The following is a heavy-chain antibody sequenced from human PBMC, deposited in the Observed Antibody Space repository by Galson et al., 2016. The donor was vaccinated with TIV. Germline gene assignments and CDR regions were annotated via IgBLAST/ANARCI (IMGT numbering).Heavy chain of an antibody. Sequence: QSGAEVKKPGGSLKISCKGSGYTFRIYWIGWVRQRPGKGLEWMGNIYPGDSDARYSPSSQGQVTISVDKSINTAYLQWNSLKASDSAIYYCARLRDSPEVVASATFDQWGQGSLVTVSS. J-gene: IGHJ4*02. D-gene: IGHD2-15*01. CDR2: IYPGDSDA. CDR1: GYTFRIYW. CDR3: ARLRDSPEVVASATFDQ. V-gene: IGHV5-51*03.